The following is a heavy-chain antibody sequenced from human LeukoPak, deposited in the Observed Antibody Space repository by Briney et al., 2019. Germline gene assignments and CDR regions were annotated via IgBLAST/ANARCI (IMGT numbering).Heavy chain of an antibody. J-gene: IGHJ4*02. D-gene: IGHD2-2*01. V-gene: IGHV1-2*02. CDR3: ARDTGSSTSSDY. CDR1: GYTFTGYY. Sequence: ASVKVSCKASGYTFTGYYMHWVRQAPGQGLEWMGWINPNSGGTNYAQKFQGRVTMTRDTSISTAYMELSRLRSDDTAVYYCARDTGSSTSSDYWGQGTLVTVSS. CDR2: INPNSGGT.